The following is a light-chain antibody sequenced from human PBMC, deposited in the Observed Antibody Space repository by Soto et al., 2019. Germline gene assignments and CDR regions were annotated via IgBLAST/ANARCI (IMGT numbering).Light chain of an antibody. CDR2: GAS. V-gene: IGKV3-15*01. CDR3: QQYNYWPRT. J-gene: IGKJ1*01. Sequence: EIVMTQSPATLSVSPGERATLSCRASQSLSSNLAWYQQKPGQAPRLLIYGASTRATAIPARFSGSGSGTEFTLTISSLQSEDFAVYYCQQYNYWPRTFGQGTKVDIK. CDR1: QSLSSN.